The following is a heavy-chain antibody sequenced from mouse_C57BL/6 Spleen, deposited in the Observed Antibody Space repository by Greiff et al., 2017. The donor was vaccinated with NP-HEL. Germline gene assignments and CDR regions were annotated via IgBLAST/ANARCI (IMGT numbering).Heavy chain of an antibody. V-gene: IGHV1-59*01. CDR3: AREFRIYDGYYFDY. CDR1: GYTFTSYW. D-gene: IGHD2-3*01. CDR2: IDPSDSYT. J-gene: IGHJ2*01. Sequence: QVQLQQPGAELVRPGTSVKLSCKASGYTFTSYWMHWVKQRPGQGLEWIGVIDPSDSYTNYNQKFKGKATLTVDTSSSTAYMQLSSLTSEDSAVYYCAREFRIYDGYYFDYWGQGTTLTVSS.